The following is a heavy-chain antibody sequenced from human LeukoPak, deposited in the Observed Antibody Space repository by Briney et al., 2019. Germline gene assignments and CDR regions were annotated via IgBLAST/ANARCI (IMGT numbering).Heavy chain of an antibody. CDR2: IYHSGST. D-gene: IGHD6-19*01. J-gene: IGHJ4*02. Sequence: KPSETLSLTCAVSGYSISSGYYWGWIRQPPGKGLEWIGSIYHSGSTYYNPSLKSRVTISVDTSKNQFSLKLSSVTAADTAVYYCARVGSSGWYYYFDYWGQGTLVTVSS. CDR1: GYSISSGYY. CDR3: ARVGSSGWYYYFDY. V-gene: IGHV4-38-2*01.